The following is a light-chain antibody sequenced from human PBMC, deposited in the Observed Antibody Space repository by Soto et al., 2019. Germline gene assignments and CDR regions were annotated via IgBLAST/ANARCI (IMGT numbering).Light chain of an antibody. CDR3: QQYGSSPGT. V-gene: IGKV3-20*01. CDR2: DTS. J-gene: IGKJ1*01. Sequence: EIVLTQSPGTLSLSPGERATLSCRASQSVRDRYLAWYQQKPGQAPSLLIYDTSTRATGVPDRSSGSGSGTDFALTISRVEPEDFAIYFCQQYGSSPGTFGQGTKVDIK. CDR1: QSVRDRY.